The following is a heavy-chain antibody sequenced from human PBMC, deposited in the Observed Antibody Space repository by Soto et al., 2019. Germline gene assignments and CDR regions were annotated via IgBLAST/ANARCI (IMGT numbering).Heavy chain of an antibody. CDR1: GGTFSTYS. CDR2: IIPLIDIK. Sequence: QVQLVQSGAEMKKPGSSVKLSCKASGGTFSTYSVTWVRQAPGQGLEWLGRIIPLIDIKASAQKFQGRVTLTADTSTSTAYAERHSLRSEDTAVSYCAGGVECIGTRCYYYHGLDLWGQGTTVIVSS. CDR3: AGGVECIGTRCYYYHGLDL. J-gene: IGHJ6*02. D-gene: IGHD2-2*01. V-gene: IGHV1-69*02.